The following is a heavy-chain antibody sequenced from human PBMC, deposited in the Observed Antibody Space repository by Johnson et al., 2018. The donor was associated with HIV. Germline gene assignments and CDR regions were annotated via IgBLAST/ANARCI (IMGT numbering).Heavy chain of an antibody. CDR3: AREMGIAAAGTLDAFDI. Sequence: VQLVESGGGLVQPGGSLRLSCAASVFAFSTYWMSWVRQAPGKGLEWVSGINWNGGSTGYADSVKGRFTISRDNAKNSLYLQMNSLRAEDTALYYCAREMGIAAAGTLDAFDIWGQGTMVTVSS. D-gene: IGHD6-13*01. V-gene: IGHV3-20*04. CDR2: INWNGGST. J-gene: IGHJ3*02. CDR1: VFAFSTYW.